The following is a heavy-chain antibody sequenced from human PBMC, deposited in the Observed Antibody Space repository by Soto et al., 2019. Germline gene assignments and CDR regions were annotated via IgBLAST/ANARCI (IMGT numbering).Heavy chain of an antibody. Sequence: QITLKESGPTLVKPTQTLTLTFTFSAFSLSTGGVGVGWIRQPPGKALEWLALIYWDYDKRYSPSLRSRLTNTIHTSTHQVVLTMTNMDRVDTATYYCIQSRCGGACPQSYASYYYYGMDVWGQGTTVAGSS. CDR2: IYWDYDK. V-gene: IGHV2-5*02. CDR1: AFSLSTGGVG. CDR3: IQSRCGGACPQSYASYYYYGMDV. J-gene: IGHJ6*02. D-gene: IGHD2-21*02.